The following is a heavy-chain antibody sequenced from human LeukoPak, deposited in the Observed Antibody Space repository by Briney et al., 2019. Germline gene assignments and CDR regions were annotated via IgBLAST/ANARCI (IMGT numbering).Heavy chain of an antibody. J-gene: IGHJ5*02. Sequence: ASVKVSCKASGYTFTSYYMHWVRQAPGQGLEWMGIINPSGGSTSYAQKFQGRVTMTRDTSTSTVYMELSSLRSEDTAVYYCARAPSYYDSSGPNWFDPWGQGTPVTVSS. D-gene: IGHD3-22*01. CDR1: GYTFTSYY. CDR3: ARAPSYYDSSGPNWFDP. CDR2: INPSGGST. V-gene: IGHV1-46*01.